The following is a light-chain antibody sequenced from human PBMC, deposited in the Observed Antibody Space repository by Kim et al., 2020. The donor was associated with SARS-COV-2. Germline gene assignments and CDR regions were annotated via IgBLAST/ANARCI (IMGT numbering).Light chain of an antibody. CDR3: CSYSAYSVV. CDR2: DIN. J-gene: IGLJ2*01. CDR1: SSYVVIYDF. V-gene: IGLV2-11*01. Sequence: PRQSFAFSCTGISSYVVIYDFVSWYQHHPGKAPRRLIYDINNRPSGVPGRFSGSKSGNTASLIISGLQADDEAHYYCCSYSAYSVVLGGGTQLTVL.